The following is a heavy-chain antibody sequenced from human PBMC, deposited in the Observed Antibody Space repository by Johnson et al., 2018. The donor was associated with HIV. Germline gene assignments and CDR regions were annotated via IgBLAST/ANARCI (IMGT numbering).Heavy chain of an antibody. CDR1: GFTVSNNY. CDR3: ARAHDAFDI. Sequence: VQLVESGGTLIQPGGSLRLSCAASGFTVSNNYMSWVRQAPGKGLEWVSVIYSGGSTYYADSVKGRFTISRENSENTLYLQMHSLRAEDTAVFYCARAHDAFDIWGQGTMVTVSS. CDR2: IYSGGST. V-gene: IGHV3-66*03. J-gene: IGHJ3*02.